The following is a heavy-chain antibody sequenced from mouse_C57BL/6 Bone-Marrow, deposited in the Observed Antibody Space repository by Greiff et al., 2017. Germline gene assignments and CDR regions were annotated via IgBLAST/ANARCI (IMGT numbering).Heavy chain of an antibody. Sequence: LQESGAELMKPGASVKLSCKATGYTFTGYWIEWVKQRPGHGLEWIGEILPGSGSTNYNAKFKGKATFTADTSSNTAYMQLSSLTTEDSAISYCARAGPWFAYWGQGTLVTVSA. CDR2: ILPGSGST. J-gene: IGHJ3*01. CDR1: GYTFTGYW. V-gene: IGHV1-9*01. CDR3: ARAGPWFAY.